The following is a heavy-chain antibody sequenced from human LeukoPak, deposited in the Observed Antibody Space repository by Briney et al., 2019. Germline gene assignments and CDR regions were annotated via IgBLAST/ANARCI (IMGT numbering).Heavy chain of an antibody. CDR3: ARASRHDFWSGYSGY. CDR2: INWNGGST. J-gene: IGHJ4*02. D-gene: IGHD3-3*01. CDR1: GFTFDDYG. V-gene: IGHV3-20*04. Sequence: GGSLRLSCAASGFTFDDYGRSWVRQAPGKGLEWVSGINWNGGSTGYADSVKGRFTISRDNAKNSLYLQMNSLRAEDTALYYCARASRHDFWSGYSGYWGQGTLVTVSS.